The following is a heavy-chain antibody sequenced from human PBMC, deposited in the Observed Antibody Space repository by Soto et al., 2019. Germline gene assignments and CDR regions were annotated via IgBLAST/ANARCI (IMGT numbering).Heavy chain of an antibody. CDR2: ISRYGDFT. CDR1: GFTFNIYA. CDR3: XXXXXXXHDSRGYLFDN. D-gene: IGHD3-22*01. J-gene: IGHJ4*02. Sequence: EVQLLESGGDLIQPGGSLRLSCAASGFTFNIYAMTWVRQAPGKGLEWVSAISRYGDFTYYADSVEGRFTISRDNXXXXXXXXXXXXXXXXXXXXXXXXXXXXXHDSRGYLFDNWGQGTLVTVSS. V-gene: IGHV3-23*01.